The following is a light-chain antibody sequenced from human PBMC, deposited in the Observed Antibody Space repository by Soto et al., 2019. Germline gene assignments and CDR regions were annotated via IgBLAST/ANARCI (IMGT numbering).Light chain of an antibody. CDR1: SSDIGTYNY. CDR3: SSYTSSSTRV. V-gene: IGLV2-14*01. CDR2: EVS. Sequence: QSVLTQPPSASGSPGQSVTISCTGTSSDIGTYNYVSWYQHLPDKAPKLMIYEVSTRPSGVSNRFSGSKSGNTASLTISGLQAEDEADYYCSSYTSSSTRVFGTGTKVTVL. J-gene: IGLJ1*01.